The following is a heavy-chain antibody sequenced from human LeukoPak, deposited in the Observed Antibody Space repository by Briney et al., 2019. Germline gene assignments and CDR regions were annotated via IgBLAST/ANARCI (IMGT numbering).Heavy chain of an antibody. V-gene: IGHV4-38-2*02. CDR3: AREPGTTPLDY. J-gene: IGHJ4*02. CDR2: IYHSGST. D-gene: IGHD1-1*01. CDR1: GYSISSGYY. Sequence: SETLSLTCTVSGYSISSGYYWGWIRQPPGKGLEWIGSIYHSGSTYYNPSLKSRVTISVDTSKNQFSLKLSSVTAADTAVYYCAREPGTTPLDYWGQGTLVTVSS.